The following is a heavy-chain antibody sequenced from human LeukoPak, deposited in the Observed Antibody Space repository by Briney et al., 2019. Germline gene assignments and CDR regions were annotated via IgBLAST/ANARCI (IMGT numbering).Heavy chain of an antibody. V-gene: IGHV4-34*01. CDR3: ARGYSGYDSIDY. J-gene: IGHJ4*02. D-gene: IGHD5-12*01. CDR1: GGSFSGYY. CDR2: INHSGST. Sequence: SETLSFTCAVCGGSFSGYYGSWIRQPRGKGLEWIGEINHSGSTNYNPSLKSRVTISVDTSKNQFSLKLSSVTAADTAVYYCARGYSGYDSIDYWGQGTLVTVSS.